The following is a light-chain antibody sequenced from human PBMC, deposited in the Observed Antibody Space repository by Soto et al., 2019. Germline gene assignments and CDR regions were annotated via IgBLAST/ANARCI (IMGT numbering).Light chain of an antibody. CDR2: GAS. CDR3: QQDNNWPPWT. V-gene: IGKV3-15*01. CDR1: QSVSSD. Sequence: EIVMTQSPATLSVSPGERATLSCRASQSVSSDLAWYQQKPGQAPRLLMYGASTRATGVPARFSGSGSGTEFTLTNSSLQSEDFAVYYCQQDNNWPPWTFGQGTKVEIK. J-gene: IGKJ1*01.